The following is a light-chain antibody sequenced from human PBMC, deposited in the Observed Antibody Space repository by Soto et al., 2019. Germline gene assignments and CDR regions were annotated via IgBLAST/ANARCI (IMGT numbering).Light chain of an antibody. CDR3: QQSYTSPRT. J-gene: IGKJ2*01. CDR1: QTIGTY. Sequence: DVQMTQSPPSLSASVGDRVTITCRASQTIGTYLNWYQKKPGTPPKLLIYDASNLQTRVSSRFSGSGSGAEFALTISSLQPEDFATYYCQQSYTSPRTFGQGTKLDIK. V-gene: IGKV1-39*01. CDR2: DAS.